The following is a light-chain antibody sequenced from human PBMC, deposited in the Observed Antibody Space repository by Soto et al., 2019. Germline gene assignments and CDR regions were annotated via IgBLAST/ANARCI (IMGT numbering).Light chain of an antibody. CDR2: AAS. J-gene: IGKJ2*01. CDR1: QSISTY. Sequence: DIQMTQSPSSLSASVVDRVTITCRASQSISTYLNWYQQKPGKDPKVLSYAASSLQSGVPSRFSGTGSGTDFILTIRSLQPEEFATYYCQQGYSTPHTFGQGNNLDIK. CDR3: QQGYSTPHT. V-gene: IGKV1-39*01.